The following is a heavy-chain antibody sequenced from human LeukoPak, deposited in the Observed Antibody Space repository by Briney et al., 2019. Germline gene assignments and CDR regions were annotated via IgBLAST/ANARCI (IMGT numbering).Heavy chain of an antibody. D-gene: IGHD3-22*01. CDR2: INHSGST. CDR1: GGSFSGYY. Sequence: SETLSLTCAVYGGSFSGYYWSWIRQPPGKGLEWIGEINHSGSTNYNPSLKSRVTISVETSKNQFSLKLSSVTAADTAVYYCARFTYYYDSSGHYYYYYYMDVWGKGTTVTVSS. V-gene: IGHV4-34*01. CDR3: ARFTYYYDSSGHYYYYYYMDV. J-gene: IGHJ6*03.